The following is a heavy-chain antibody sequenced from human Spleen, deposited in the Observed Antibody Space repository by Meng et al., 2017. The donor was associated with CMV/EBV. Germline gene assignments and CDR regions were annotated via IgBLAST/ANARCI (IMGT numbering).Heavy chain of an antibody. CDR1: TFNDGG. V-gene: IGHV3-20*03. J-gene: IGHJ4*02. Sequence: TFNDGGMSWVRQAPGKGLEWVSGINWNGGSTGYADSVKGRFTISRDNAKNSLYLQMKSLRVEDTAFYYCARGAEDHFDTSGYYNFNHWGQGTLVTVSS. CDR2: INWNGGST. D-gene: IGHD3-22*01. CDR3: ARGAEDHFDTSGYYNFNH.